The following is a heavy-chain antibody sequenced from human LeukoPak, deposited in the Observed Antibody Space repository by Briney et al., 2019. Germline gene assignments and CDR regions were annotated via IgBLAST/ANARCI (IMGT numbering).Heavy chain of an antibody. CDR1: GFTFSNAW. Sequence: PGGSLRLSCAASGFTFSNAWMSCVRQAPGKGLEWVGRIKSNSDGGTTVYAAPVKGRFTISRDDSKNTLYLQMKSLKTEDTAVYYCTSECSSASCYAEGLDYWGQGTLVTVSS. V-gene: IGHV3-15*01. CDR3: TSECSSASCYAEGLDY. J-gene: IGHJ4*02. CDR2: IKSNSDGGTT. D-gene: IGHD2-2*01.